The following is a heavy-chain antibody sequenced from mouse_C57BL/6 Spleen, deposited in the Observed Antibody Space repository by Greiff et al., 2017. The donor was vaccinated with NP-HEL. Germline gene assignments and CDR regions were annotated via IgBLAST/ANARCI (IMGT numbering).Heavy chain of an antibody. Sequence: QVQLKQPGAELVRPGSSVKLSCKASGYTFTSYWMHWVKQRPIQGLEWIGNIDPSDSETHYNQKFKDKATLTVDKSSSTAYMQLSSLTSEDSAVYYCARGYGSSTLFDYWGQGTTLTVSS. CDR2: IDPSDSET. V-gene: IGHV1-52*01. D-gene: IGHD1-1*01. J-gene: IGHJ2*01. CDR3: ARGYGSSTLFDY. CDR1: GYTFTSYW.